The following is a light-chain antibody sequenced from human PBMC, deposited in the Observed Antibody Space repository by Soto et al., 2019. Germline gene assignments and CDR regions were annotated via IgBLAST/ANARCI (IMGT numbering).Light chain of an antibody. Sequence: DIQMTQSPSSLSASVGDRVTITCRASQSISSYLNWYQQKPGKAPKLLIYAASSLQSGVPSRFSGSGSGTDFTLTISSLQPEDFVTYYCQQSYSTLTFGGGSKVDI. V-gene: IGKV1-39*01. J-gene: IGKJ4*01. CDR2: AAS. CDR1: QSISSY. CDR3: QQSYSTLT.